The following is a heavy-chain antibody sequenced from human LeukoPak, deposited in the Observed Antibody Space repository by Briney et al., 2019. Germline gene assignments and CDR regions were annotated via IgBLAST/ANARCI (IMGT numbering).Heavy chain of an antibody. CDR2: IYHSGRT. CDR1: GHSISSGYY. V-gene: IGHV4-38-2*02. J-gene: IGHJ4*02. Sequence: AETLSLTCTVSGHSISSGYYWGGIRQPPGEGLEWIGSIYHSGRTYYNPSLKTRLTLSVDTSKNQFSLKLSSVTAADTAVYYCARVYVEYQLRVFDYWGQGTLVTVSS. CDR3: ARVYVEYQLRVFDY. D-gene: IGHD2-2*01.